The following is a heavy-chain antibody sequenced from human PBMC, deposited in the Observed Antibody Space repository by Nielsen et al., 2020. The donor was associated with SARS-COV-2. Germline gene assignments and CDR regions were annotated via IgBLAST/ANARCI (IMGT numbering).Heavy chain of an antibody. CDR3: ARDGVLNCSSTSCYVAYYFDY. V-gene: IGHV3-48*01. J-gene: IGHJ4*02. D-gene: IGHD2-2*01. CDR1: GFTFSSYS. CDR2: ISSSSSTI. Sequence: GESLKISCAASGFTFSSYSMNWVRQAPGKGPEWVSYISSSSSTIYYADSVKGRFTISRDNAKNSLYLQMNSLRAEDTAVYYCARDGVLNCSSTSCYVAYYFDYWGQGTLVTVSS.